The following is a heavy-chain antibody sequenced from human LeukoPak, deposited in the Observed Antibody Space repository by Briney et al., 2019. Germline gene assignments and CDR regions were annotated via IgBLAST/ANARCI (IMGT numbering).Heavy chain of an antibody. CDR3: ARVHSSSCWFDP. CDR1: GFTVSSNY. Sequence: PGGSLRLSCAASGFTVSSNYMSWVRQAPGKGLEWVSVIYSGGSTYSADSVKGRSTISRDNSNNTLYLQTKNLRAEVTTVFLCARVHSSSCWFDPWGQGTLVTVSS. D-gene: IGHD6-13*01. J-gene: IGHJ5*02. CDR2: IYSGGST. V-gene: IGHV3-66*02.